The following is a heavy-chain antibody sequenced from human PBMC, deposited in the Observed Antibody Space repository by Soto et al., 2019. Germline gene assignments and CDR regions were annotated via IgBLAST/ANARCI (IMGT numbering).Heavy chain of an antibody. Sequence: GASVKVSCKASGGTFSSYAISWVRQAPGQGLEWMGGIIPIFGTANYAQKFQGRVTITADESTSTAYMELSSLRSEDTAVYYCARDRQKQQLVGNYYGMDVWGQGTTVTVSS. CDR3: ARDRQKQQLVGNYYGMDV. V-gene: IGHV1-69*13. D-gene: IGHD6-13*01. CDR2: IIPIFGTA. J-gene: IGHJ6*02. CDR1: GGTFSSYA.